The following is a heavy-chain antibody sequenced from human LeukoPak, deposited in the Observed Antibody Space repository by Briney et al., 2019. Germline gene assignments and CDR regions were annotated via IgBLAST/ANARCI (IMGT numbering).Heavy chain of an antibody. V-gene: IGHV4-34*01. CDR2: INHIGST. J-gene: IGHJ5*02. D-gene: IGHD3-10*01. CDR3: ARASQYYYGSGSYYKRNNWFDP. CDR1: GGSFSGYY. Sequence: SETLSLTCAVYGGSFSGYYWSWIRQPPGKGLEWVGEINHIGSTNYNPSLKSRVTISVDTSRNQISLKLSSVTAADTAVYYCARASQYYYGSGSYYKRNNWFDPWGQGTLVTVSS.